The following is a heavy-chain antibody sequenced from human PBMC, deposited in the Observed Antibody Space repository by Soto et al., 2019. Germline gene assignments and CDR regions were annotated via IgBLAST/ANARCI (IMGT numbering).Heavy chain of an antibody. CDR3: AHVKGHDSSGYYHPVADY. J-gene: IGHJ4*02. CDR2: ISDDGGAT. Sequence: EVQLLESGGELVQPGGSLRLSCVASGFTFSRSAMTWVRQAPGQGLEWVSGISDDGGATYYADSVKGRFTISRDTSENTLFLLMNSLRAEYTAVYYCAHVKGHDSSGYYHPVADYWGQGTLVTVSS. D-gene: IGHD3-22*01. CDR1: GFTFSRSA. V-gene: IGHV3-23*01.